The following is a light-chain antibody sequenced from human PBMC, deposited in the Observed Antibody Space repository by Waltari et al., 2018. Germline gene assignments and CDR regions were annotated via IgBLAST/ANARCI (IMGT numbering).Light chain of an antibody. CDR2: GQD. V-gene: IGLV3-19*01. Sequence: SSELTQDPAVSVALGQTVSITCQGDSLRRYYASWYQQRPGQAPILILYGQDNRPSGIPDRFSGSTSGNTASLTITGAQAEDEADYYCLSRDTTSTRVFGGGTRLTVL. CDR3: LSRDTTSTRV. J-gene: IGLJ3*02. CDR1: SLRRYY.